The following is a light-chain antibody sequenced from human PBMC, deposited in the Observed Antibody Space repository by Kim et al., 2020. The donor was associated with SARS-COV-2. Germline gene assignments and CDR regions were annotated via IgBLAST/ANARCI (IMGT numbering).Light chain of an antibody. Sequence: VSPGQTASITCSGDKLGNKYAYWYQQKPGQSPVLVIYQDRKRPSGIPERLSGSNSGNTATLTISGTQAMDEADYYCQAWDSNTAVFGGGTQLTVL. J-gene: IGLJ2*01. CDR3: QAWDSNTAV. CDR1: KLGNKY. V-gene: IGLV3-1*01. CDR2: QDR.